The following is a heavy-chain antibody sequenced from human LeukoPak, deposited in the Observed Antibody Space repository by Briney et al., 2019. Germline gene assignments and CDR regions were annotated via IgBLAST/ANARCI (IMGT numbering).Heavy chain of an antibody. J-gene: IGHJ4*02. V-gene: IGHV3-48*03. CDR3: AKDKGESGYFDY. CDR2: ISSSGSTV. CDR1: GFTFSSYE. D-gene: IGHD1-26*01. Sequence: GGSLRLSCAASGFTFSSYEMNWVRQAPGKGLEWVSFISSSGSTVNYVDSVKDRFTISRDNAKNSLYLQMNSLRAEDTAVYYCAKDKGESGYFDYWGQGTLVTVSS.